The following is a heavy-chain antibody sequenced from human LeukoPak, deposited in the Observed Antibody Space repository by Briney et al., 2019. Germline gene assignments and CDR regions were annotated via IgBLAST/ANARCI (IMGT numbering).Heavy chain of an antibody. CDR2: IYYSGST. D-gene: IGHD4-17*01. Sequence: SETLSLTCIVSGGSISSYYWSWIRQPPGKGLEWIGYIYYSGSTNYNPSLKSRVTISVDTSKNQFSLKLSSVTAADTAVYYCARHALDYGDYVGRIDYWGQGTLVTVSS. J-gene: IGHJ4*02. CDR3: ARHALDYGDYVGRIDY. V-gene: IGHV4-59*01. CDR1: GGSISSYY.